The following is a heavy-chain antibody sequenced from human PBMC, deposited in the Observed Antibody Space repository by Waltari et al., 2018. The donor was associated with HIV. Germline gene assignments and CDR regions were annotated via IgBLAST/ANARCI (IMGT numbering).Heavy chain of an antibody. V-gene: IGHV3-74*01. Sequence: EVQLVESGGGLVQPGGSLRLSCEASGFTVSSNWMHSVRQAPGKGLVWVSGINKDGGNTRYADSVKGRLTNARDNAKNTLYLQMNSLRAEETAVYYCARGVGYGMDVWGQGTTVTVSS. CDR1: GFTVSSNW. CDR2: INKDGGNT. J-gene: IGHJ6*02. CDR3: ARGVGYGMDV. D-gene: IGHD2-15*01.